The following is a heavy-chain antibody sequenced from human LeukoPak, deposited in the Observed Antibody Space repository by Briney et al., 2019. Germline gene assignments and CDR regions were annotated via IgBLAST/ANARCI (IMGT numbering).Heavy chain of an antibody. CDR2: IYYSGST. J-gene: IGHJ4*02. CDR1: GGSISSYY. D-gene: IGHD3-22*01. Sequence: SETLSLTCTVSGGSISSYYWSWIRQPPGTGLEWIGYIYYSGSTNYNPSLKSRVTISVDTSKNQFSLKLSSVTAADTAVYYCASSSRGYYDSSGYFDYWGQGTLVTVSS. CDR3: ASSSRGYYDSSGYFDY. V-gene: IGHV4-59*08.